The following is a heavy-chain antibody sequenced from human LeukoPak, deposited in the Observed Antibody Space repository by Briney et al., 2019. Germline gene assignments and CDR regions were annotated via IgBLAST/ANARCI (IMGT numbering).Heavy chain of an antibody. CDR1: GFSFSSYA. V-gene: IGHV3-23*01. CDR2: MSSSDDGR. Sequence: GGSLRLSCATSGFSFSSYAMSWVRQAPGKGLEWVSAMSSSDDGRYYAASVRGRFTISRDNSKNTLYLQMNSLRAEDTAVYYCAKDHFGGSYAPDAFDIWGQGTMVTVSS. J-gene: IGHJ3*02. CDR3: AKDHFGGSYAPDAFDI. D-gene: IGHD1-26*01.